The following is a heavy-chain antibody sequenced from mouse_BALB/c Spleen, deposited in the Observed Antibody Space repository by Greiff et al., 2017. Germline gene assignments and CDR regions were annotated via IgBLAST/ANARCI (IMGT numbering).Heavy chain of an antibody. D-gene: IGHD2-2*01. CDR1: GYSFTSYW. CDR3: TRRTRYGYDYAMDY. V-gene: IGHV1-5*01. J-gene: IGHJ4*01. Sequence: VQLQQSGTVLARPGASVKMSCKASGYSFTSYWMHWVKQRPGQGLEWIGAIYPGNSDTSYNQKFKGKAKLTAVTSASTAYMELSSLTNEDSAVYYCTRRTRYGYDYAMDYWGQGTSVTVSS. CDR2: IYPGNSDT.